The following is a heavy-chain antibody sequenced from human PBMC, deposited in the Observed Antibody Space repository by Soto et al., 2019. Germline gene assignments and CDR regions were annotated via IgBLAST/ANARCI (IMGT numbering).Heavy chain of an antibody. Sequence: QELLVESGGGVVRPGSSLRLSCVTSGIIFEAHAFHWVRQAPGKGLKWVALIWYGGTTYYEDSVQGRFTISRDNSKKTVFLQMTHLGPEDSGVYYCARVRNNNDKRVDVWGQGTTVNVSS. J-gene: IGHJ6*02. CDR1: GIIFEAHA. CDR2: IWYGGTT. D-gene: IGHD2-8*01. CDR3: ARVRNNNDKRVDV. V-gene: IGHV3-33*01.